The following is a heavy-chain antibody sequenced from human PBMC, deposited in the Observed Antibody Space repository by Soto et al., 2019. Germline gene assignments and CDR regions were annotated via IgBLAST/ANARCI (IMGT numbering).Heavy chain of an antibody. D-gene: IGHD2-8*02. CDR3: VKEKTIGGTGGLDY. CDR2: VSSNGDVT. CDR1: GFTFRNFA. J-gene: IGHJ4*02. V-gene: IGHV3-64D*08. Sequence: GGSLRLSCSASGFTFRNFAMHWVRQAPGKGLEYVSGVSSNGDVTDYADSVKGRFTISRDNPKNTVYLQMSGLRGDDTAVYYCVKEKTIGGTGGLDYWGQGTLVTVSS.